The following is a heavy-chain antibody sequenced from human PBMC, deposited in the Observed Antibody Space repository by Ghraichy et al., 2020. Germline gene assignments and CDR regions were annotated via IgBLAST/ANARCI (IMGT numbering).Heavy chain of an antibody. V-gene: IGHV4-34*01. CDR1: GGSFSGYY. Sequence: SETLSLTCAVYGGSFSGYYWSWIRQPPGKGLEWIGEINHSGSTNYNPSLKSRVTISVDTSKNQFSLKLSSVTAADTAVYYCARLKRYCSGGSCTRGYYYYGMDVWGQGTTVTVSS. CDR3: ARLKRYCSGGSCTRGYYYYGMDV. D-gene: IGHD2-15*01. CDR2: INHSGST. J-gene: IGHJ6*02.